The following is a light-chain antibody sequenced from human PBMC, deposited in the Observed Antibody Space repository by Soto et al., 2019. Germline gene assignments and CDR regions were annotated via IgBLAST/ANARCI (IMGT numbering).Light chain of an antibody. CDR2: ENN. Sequence: QYVLTQPPSVSAAPGQKVTISCSGSNSNVGSNYISWYQQFLGTAPKLLIYENNKRPSGIPDRFSGSKSGTSATLGITGPQTGDEADYYCGTWDSSLSTFVFGTGTKVTVL. CDR3: GTWDSSLSTFV. J-gene: IGLJ1*01. V-gene: IGLV1-51*02. CDR1: NSNVGSNY.